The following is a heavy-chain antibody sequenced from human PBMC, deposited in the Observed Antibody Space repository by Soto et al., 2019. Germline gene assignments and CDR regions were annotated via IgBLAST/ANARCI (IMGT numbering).Heavy chain of an antibody. D-gene: IGHD3-22*01. V-gene: IGHV1-69*12. Sequence: QVQLVQSGAEVKKPGSSVKVSCKASGGTFSSYAISWVRQAPGQGLEWMGGIIPIFGTANYAQKFQGRVTITADESTSTAYMELSSLRSEDTAVYYCARDYYDSSIHLGGAFDSWGQGTMVTVSS. CDR3: ARDYYDSSIHLGGAFDS. CDR2: IIPIFGTA. CDR1: GGTFSSYA. J-gene: IGHJ3*02.